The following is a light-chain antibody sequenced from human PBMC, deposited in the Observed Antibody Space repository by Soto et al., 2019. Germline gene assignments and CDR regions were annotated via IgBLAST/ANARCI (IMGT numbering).Light chain of an antibody. CDR2: DAS. V-gene: IGKV3D-20*01. CDR3: QQDGSAPYT. CDR1: QSVSSSY. Sequence: EIVLTQSPATLSLSPGERATLSCGASQSVSSSYLAWYQQKPGLAPRLLIYDASSRATGIPDRFSGSGSGTDFTQPSSGLEPDEFAFYCCQQDGSAPYTFGQGPKLEIK. J-gene: IGKJ2*01.